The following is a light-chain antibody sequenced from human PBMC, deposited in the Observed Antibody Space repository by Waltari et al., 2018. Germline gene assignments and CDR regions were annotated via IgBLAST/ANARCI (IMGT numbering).Light chain of an antibody. CDR1: QRVGRF. CDR2: KTS. CDR3: QQSDGIPFT. J-gene: IGKJ2*01. Sequence: DIKMTQSPSPLSASVGDTVTITCRASQRVGRFLNWYQQRPGEAPNLLIYKTSNLQGGVPSRFSGSGSGTDFTLTIDSLQPEDFATYYCQQSDGIPFTFGPGT. V-gene: IGKV1-39*01.